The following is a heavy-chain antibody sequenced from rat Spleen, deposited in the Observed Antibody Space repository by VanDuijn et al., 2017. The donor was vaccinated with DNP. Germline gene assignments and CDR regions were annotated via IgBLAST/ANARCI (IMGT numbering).Heavy chain of an antibody. CDR1: GFTFSDYA. CDR3: TRGGTYYFDD. J-gene: IGHJ2*01. CDR2: ISYDGSRT. Sequence: EVQLVESGGGLVEPGRSLKLSCVASGFTFSDYAMAWVRQAPKKGLEWVATISYDGSRTYYRDSVRGRFTVSRDDAISTLYLKMDSLRSEETATYYCTRGGTYYFDDWGQGVMVTVSS. V-gene: IGHV5-7*01.